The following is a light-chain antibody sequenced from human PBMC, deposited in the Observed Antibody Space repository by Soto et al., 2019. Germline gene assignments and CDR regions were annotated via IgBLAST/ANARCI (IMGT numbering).Light chain of an antibody. CDR3: QQYRSSPIT. V-gene: IGKV3-20*01. J-gene: IGKJ5*01. CDR1: QSITNNY. CDR2: GAS. Sequence: ETVLTQSPGTLSLSPGERATLSCRASQSITNNYLAWYQQKPGQAPRLLIYGASSRVTGIPDRFSGSGSDTDFTLTISRLEPEDFAVYYCQQYRSSPITFGQGTRLEIK.